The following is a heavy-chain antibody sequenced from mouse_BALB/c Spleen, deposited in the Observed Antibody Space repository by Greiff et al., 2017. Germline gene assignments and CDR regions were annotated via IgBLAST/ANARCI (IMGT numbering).Heavy chain of an antibody. CDR1: GYTFTSYD. Sequence: SGPELVKPGALVKISCKASGYTFTSYDINWVKQRPGQGLAWIGRIYPGDGSTKYNEKFKGKATLTADKSSSTAYMQLSSLTSENSAVYFCARDGNYGFAYWGQGTLVTVSA. V-gene: IGHV1S33*01. CDR2: IYPGDGST. CDR3: ARDGNYGFAY. D-gene: IGHD2-1*01. J-gene: IGHJ3*01.